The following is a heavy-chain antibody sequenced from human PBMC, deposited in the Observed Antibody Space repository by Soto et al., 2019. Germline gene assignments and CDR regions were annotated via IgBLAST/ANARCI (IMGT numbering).Heavy chain of an antibody. J-gene: IGHJ3*02. CDR3: ARESIAAAAISDAFDI. D-gene: IGHD6-13*01. V-gene: IGHV3-11*01. CDR1: GFTFSDYY. Sequence: GGSLRLSCAASGFTFSDYYMSWIRQAPGKGLEWVSYISSSGGTIYYADSVKGRFTISRDNAKNSLYLQMNSLRAEDTAVYYCARESIAAAAISDAFDIWGQGTMVTVSS. CDR2: ISSSGGTI.